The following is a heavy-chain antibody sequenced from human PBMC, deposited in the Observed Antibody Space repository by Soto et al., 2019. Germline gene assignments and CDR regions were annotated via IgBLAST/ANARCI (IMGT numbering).Heavy chain of an antibody. CDR2: MNPNSGNT. J-gene: IGHJ4*02. V-gene: IGHV1-8*01. Sequence: AASVKVSCKASGYTFTSYDINWVRQATGQGLEWMGWMNPNSGNTGYAQKFQGRVTMTRNTSISTAYMELSSLRSEDTAVYYCARGISMVRGKIFAYWGQGTLVTVSS. D-gene: IGHD3-10*01. CDR1: GYTFTSYD. CDR3: ARGISMVRGKIFAY.